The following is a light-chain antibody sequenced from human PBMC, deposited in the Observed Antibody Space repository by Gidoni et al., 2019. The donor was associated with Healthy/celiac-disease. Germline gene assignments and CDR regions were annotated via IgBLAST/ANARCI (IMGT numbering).Light chain of an antibody. CDR2: GAY. Sequence: IVMTQSPATLSVSPGERATLSCRARQSVSSNLAWYQQNPGQAPRLTIYGAYTRATGIPARSSGSGSGTDFTLTISSLQSEDSAVYYCQQYNNWPPVTFXXXTRLEIK. CDR3: QQYNNWPPVT. V-gene: IGKV3-15*01. CDR1: QSVSSN. J-gene: IGKJ5*01.